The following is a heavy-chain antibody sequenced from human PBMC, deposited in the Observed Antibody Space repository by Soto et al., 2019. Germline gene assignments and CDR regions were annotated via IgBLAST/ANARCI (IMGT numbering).Heavy chain of an antibody. CDR2: ISGSGGST. J-gene: IGHJ6*02. D-gene: IGHD4-17*01. CDR3: AKDDYGGNSNYYYGMDV. CDR1: GFTFSSYA. V-gene: IGHV3-23*01. Sequence: VGSLRLSCAASGFTFSSYAMSWVRQAPGKGLEWVSAISGSGGSTYYADSVKGRFTISRDNSKNTLYLQMNSLRAEDTAVYYCAKDDYGGNSNYYYGMDVWGQGTTVTVSS.